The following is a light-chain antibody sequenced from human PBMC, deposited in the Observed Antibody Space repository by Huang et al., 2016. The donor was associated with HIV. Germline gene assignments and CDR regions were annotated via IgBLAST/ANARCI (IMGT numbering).Light chain of an antibody. J-gene: IGKJ4*01. CDR2: KAS. Sequence: DIQMTQSPSTLSASIGDRVTITCRASQSISSWLAWYQQKPGKAPALLIYKASSLETGVPSRFSGSGSGTEFTLTISSLQPDDCATYYCHQYNSYPLTFGGGTKVKIK. CDR1: QSISSW. CDR3: HQYNSYPLT. V-gene: IGKV1-5*03.